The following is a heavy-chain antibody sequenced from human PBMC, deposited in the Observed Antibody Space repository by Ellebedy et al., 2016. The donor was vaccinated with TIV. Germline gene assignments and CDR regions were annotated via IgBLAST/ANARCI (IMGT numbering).Heavy chain of an antibody. J-gene: IGHJ4*02. Sequence: GESLKISCKGSGYSFTSHWIGWVRQMPGKGLEWMGIIYPGDYNTFYSPSFQGQVTISADKSVSTAYLQWSRLKASDTAMYYCARHDLGGSNPDYWGQGTLVTVSS. CDR1: GYSFTSHW. CDR2: IYPGDYNT. CDR3: ARHDLGGSNPDY. D-gene: IGHD3/OR15-3a*01. V-gene: IGHV5-51*01.